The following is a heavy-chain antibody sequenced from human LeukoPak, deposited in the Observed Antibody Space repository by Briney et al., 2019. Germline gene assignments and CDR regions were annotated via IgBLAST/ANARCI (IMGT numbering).Heavy chain of an antibody. Sequence: PGRSLRLSCAASGFTFDDYAMHWVRQAPGKGLEWVSGISWNSGSLGYADSVKGRFTISRDKAKNSLYLQMNSLRAEDTALYYCATRYGGYGLRYWGQGTLVTVSS. V-gene: IGHV3-9*01. CDR2: ISWNSGSL. CDR3: ATRYGGYGLRY. CDR1: GFTFDDYA. J-gene: IGHJ4*02. D-gene: IGHD4-17*01.